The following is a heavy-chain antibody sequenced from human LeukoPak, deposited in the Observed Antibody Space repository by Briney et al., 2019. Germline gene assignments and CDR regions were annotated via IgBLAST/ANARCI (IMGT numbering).Heavy chain of an antibody. V-gene: IGHV3-11*04. J-gene: IGHJ6*03. CDR1: GFTFSDYY. CDR3: ARDYVTTLGNYYYYMDV. CDR2: ISSSGSTI. Sequence: GGSLRLSCTASGFTFSDYYMSWIRQAPGKGLEWVSYISSSGSTIYYADSVKGRFTISRDNAKNSLYLQMNSLRAEDTAVYYCARDYVTTLGNYYYYMDVWGKGTTVTVSS. D-gene: IGHD4-11*01.